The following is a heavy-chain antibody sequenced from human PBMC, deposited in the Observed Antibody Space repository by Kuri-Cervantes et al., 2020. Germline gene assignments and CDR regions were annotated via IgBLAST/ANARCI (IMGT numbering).Heavy chain of an antibody. CDR3: TRELYNAWSGDNWFDP. CDR1: GDSIRSVDYY. CDR2: IYYNGNI. D-gene: IGHD3-3*01. J-gene: IGHJ5*02. Sequence: SETLSLTCNVSGDSIRSVDYYWSWIRQPPGKALEWIGYIYYNGNINYNSSLKSRVTMFLDTSKNQFSLILTSVTAADTAMYYCTRELYNAWSGDNWFDPWGQGTLVTVSS. V-gene: IGHV4-61*08.